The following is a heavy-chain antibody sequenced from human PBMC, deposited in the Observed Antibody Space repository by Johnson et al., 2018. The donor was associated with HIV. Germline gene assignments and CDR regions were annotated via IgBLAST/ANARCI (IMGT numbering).Heavy chain of an antibody. J-gene: IGHJ3*02. V-gene: IGHV3-30-3*01. Sequence: QVQVVESGGGVVQPGRSLRLSCAASGFTFSSYAMHWVRQAPGKGLEWVAVISYDGSNKYYADSVKGRFTISRDNSKNTLYLQMNSLRAEDTAVYYCAREFHHTRITMIVVVSGENAFDIWGQGTMVTVSS. CDR1: GFTFSSYA. D-gene: IGHD3-22*01. CDR2: ISYDGSNK. CDR3: AREFHHTRITMIVVVSGENAFDI.